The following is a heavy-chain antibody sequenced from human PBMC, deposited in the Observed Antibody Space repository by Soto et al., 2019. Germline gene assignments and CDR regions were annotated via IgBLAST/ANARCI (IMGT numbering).Heavy chain of an antibody. Sequence: EVQLLESGGGLVQPGRSLRLSCEASGYTFSSYAMSWVRQAPGKGLEWVSAISGSGGSTYYADSVKGRFTISRDNSKNTLYLQMNSLRAEDTAVYYCAKSMIVTMVRGVYGMDVWGQGTTVTVSS. CDR2: ISGSGGST. CDR3: AKSMIVTMVRGVYGMDV. J-gene: IGHJ6*02. D-gene: IGHD3-10*01. CDR1: GYTFSSYA. V-gene: IGHV3-23*01.